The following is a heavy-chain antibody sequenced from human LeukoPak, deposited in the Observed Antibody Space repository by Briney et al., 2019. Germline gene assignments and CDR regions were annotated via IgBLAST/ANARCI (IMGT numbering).Heavy chain of an antibody. D-gene: IGHD6-6*01. V-gene: IGHV4-34*01. CDR1: GGSFSGYY. CDR2: INHSGST. CDR3: ARGPPDSSSSFSGMDV. Sequence: SETLSLTCAVYGGSFSGYYWSWIRQPPGKGLEWIGEINHSGSTNYNPPLKSRVTISVDTSKNQFSLKLSSVTAADTAVYYCARGPPDSSSSFSGMDVWGQGTTVTVSS. J-gene: IGHJ6*02.